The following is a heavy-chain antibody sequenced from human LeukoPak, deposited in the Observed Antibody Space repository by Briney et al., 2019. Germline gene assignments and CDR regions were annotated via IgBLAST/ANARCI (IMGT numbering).Heavy chain of an antibody. CDR3: TTVEGSYYDILTGPGTFDY. CDR2: IKSKTDGGTT. CDR1: GFTFSNAW. D-gene: IGHD3-9*01. J-gene: IGHJ4*02. Sequence: PGGSLRLSCAASGFTFSNAWMSRVRQAPGKGREWVGRIKSKTDGGTTDYAAPVKGRFTISRDDSKNTLYLQMNSLKTEDTAVYYCTTVEGSYYDILTGPGTFDYWGQGTLVTVSS. V-gene: IGHV3-15*01.